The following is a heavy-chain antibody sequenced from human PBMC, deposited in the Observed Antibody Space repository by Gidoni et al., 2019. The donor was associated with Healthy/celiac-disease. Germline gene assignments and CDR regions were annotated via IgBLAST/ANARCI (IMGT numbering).Heavy chain of an antibody. V-gene: IGHV4-39*01. Sequence: QLQLQESGPGLVKPSETLSLTCTVSGASIRSSSYYWGWIRQPPGEGLEWIGSIHYSGSTYYNPSLKSRVTISVDTSKNQFSLKLSSVTAADTDVYYCAKGKRSYGFPYFDYWGQGTLVTVSS. CDR2: IHYSGST. CDR1: GASIRSSSYY. CDR3: AKGKRSYGFPYFDY. D-gene: IGHD5-18*01. J-gene: IGHJ4*02.